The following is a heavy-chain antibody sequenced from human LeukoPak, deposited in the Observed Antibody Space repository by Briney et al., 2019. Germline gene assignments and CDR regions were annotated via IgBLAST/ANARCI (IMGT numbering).Heavy chain of an antibody. CDR3: AKAIVRVGYFDY. V-gene: IGHV3-33*06. CDR2: IWYEANNN. Sequence: GGSLRLSCATSGFTFSSYSVHWVRQAPGKGLEWVAVIWYEANNNYYADSVKGRFTISRDNSKNTLYLQMNSLRAEDTAVYYCAKAIVRVGYFDYWGQGTLVTVSS. J-gene: IGHJ4*02. D-gene: IGHD2-15*01. CDR1: GFTFSSYS.